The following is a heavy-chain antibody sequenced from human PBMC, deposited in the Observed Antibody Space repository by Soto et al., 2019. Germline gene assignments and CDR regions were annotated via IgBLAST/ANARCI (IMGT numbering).Heavy chain of an antibody. V-gene: IGHV1-2*04. Sequence: QVHLVQSGAEMVKPGASVKVSCKASGYTFTGYYIHWVRQAPGQGLEWMGWSNPNSGGANIAQKFQGWVTMTRDTSISTAYMELTRLRSNDTAVYYCARDYYDGSASYGVEIWGQGTKVTVAA. CDR1: GYTFTGYY. J-gene: IGHJ3*01. CDR2: SNPNSGGA. CDR3: ARDYYDGSASYGVEI. D-gene: IGHD3-16*01.